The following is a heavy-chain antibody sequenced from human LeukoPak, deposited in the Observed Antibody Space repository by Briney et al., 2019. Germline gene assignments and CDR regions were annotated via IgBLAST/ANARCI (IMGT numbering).Heavy chain of an antibody. CDR1: GGSISSYY. Sequence: PSETLSLTCTVSGGSISSYYWSWIRQPPGKGLEWIGYIYYSGSTNYNPSLKSRVTISVDTSKNQFSLKLGSVTAADTAVYYCARSVRGYCSGGSCYPDAFDIWGQGTMVTVSS. J-gene: IGHJ3*02. D-gene: IGHD2-15*01. CDR3: ARSVRGYCSGGSCYPDAFDI. CDR2: IYYSGST. V-gene: IGHV4-59*01.